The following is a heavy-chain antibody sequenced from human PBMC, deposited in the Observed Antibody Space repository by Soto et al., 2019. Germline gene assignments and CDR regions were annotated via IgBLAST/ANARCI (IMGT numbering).Heavy chain of an antibody. Sequence: EVQLVESGGGLVQPGGSLRLSCAASGFSFSSYWMHWVSQAPGKGLVWVSRIKTDGSIITYADSVKGRFTISRDNAKNTLYLQMTTLRAEDTAVYYCASVRQGAWYFDLWGRGTLVPVSS. CDR1: GFSFSSYW. D-gene: IGHD3-16*01. CDR2: IKTDGSII. J-gene: IGHJ2*01. CDR3: ASVRQGAWYFDL. V-gene: IGHV3-74*01.